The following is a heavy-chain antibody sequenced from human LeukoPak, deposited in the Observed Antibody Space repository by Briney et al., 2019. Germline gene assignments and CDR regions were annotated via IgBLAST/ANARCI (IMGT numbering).Heavy chain of an antibody. CDR1: GFTFSDYD. J-gene: IGHJ4*02. D-gene: IGHD2-2*01. CDR3: AKDMQGSY. CDR2: VIGSGSST. V-gene: IGHV3-23*01. Sequence: PGGSLRLSCAASGFTFSDYDMSWVRRAPGKGLEWVSTVIGSGSSTYYADSVKGRFTISRDNSKSTLYLHMDSLRAEDTALYYCAKDMQGSYWGQGTLVTVSS.